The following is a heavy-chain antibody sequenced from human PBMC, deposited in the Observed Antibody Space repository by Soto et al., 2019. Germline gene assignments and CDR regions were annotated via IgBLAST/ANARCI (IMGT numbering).Heavy chain of an antibody. V-gene: IGHV4-31*03. CDR2: IYYSGST. CDR1: GGSISSGCYY. J-gene: IGHJ4*02. D-gene: IGHD5-12*01. Sequence: SETLSLTCTVSGGSISSGCYYWSWIRQHPGKGLEWIGFIYYSGSTYYNPSLKSRVTISVDTSKNQFSLKLSSVTAADTAVYYCARLPIVATIVTSYFDYWGQGTLVTVSS. CDR3: ARLPIVATIVTSYFDY.